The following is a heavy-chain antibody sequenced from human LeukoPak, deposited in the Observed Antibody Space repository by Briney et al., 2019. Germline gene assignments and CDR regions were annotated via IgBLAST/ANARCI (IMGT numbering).Heavy chain of an antibody. V-gene: IGHV1-2*02. D-gene: IGHD2-15*01. CDR1: GYTFSVYW. CDR3: ARGVLLQGRGAFDI. CDR2: INPNSGGT. J-gene: IGHJ3*02. Sequence: ASVKVSCKASGYTFSVYWIHWVRLVPGQGLEWMGWINPNSGGTNFAQKSQGRVTMTRDTSITTVYMELSGLNSDDTAIYYCARGVLLQGRGAFDIWGQGTMLTVSS.